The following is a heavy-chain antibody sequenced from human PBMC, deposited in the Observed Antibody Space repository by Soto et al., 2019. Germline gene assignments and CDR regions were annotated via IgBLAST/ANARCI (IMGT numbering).Heavy chain of an antibody. CDR2: ISYDGSNK. CDR1: GFTFSSYA. J-gene: IGHJ6*02. CDR3: ARDRGSSSVYYYYGMDV. Sequence: PGGSLRLSCAASGFTFSSYAMHWVRQAPGKGLEWVAVISYDGSNKYYADSVKGRFTISRDNSKNTLYLQMNSLRAEDTAVYYCARDRGSSSVYYYYGMDVWGQGTTVTVSS. V-gene: IGHV3-30-3*01. D-gene: IGHD6-6*01.